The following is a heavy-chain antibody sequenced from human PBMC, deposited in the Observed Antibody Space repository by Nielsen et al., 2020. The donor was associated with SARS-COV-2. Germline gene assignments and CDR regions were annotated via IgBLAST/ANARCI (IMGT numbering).Heavy chain of an antibody. Sequence: SETLSLTCTVSGGSISSYYWSWIRQPPGKGLEWLGYIYYSGSTNYNPSLKSRVTISVDTSKNQFSLKLSSVTAADTAVYYCARGLLLWFGELLSGMDVWGQGTTVTVSS. D-gene: IGHD3-10*01. V-gene: IGHV4-59*12. CDR3: ARGLLLWFGELLSGMDV. J-gene: IGHJ6*02. CDR2: IYYSGST. CDR1: GGSISSYY.